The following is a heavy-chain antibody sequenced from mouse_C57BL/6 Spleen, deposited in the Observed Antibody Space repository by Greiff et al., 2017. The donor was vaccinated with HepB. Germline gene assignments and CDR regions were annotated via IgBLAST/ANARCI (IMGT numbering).Heavy chain of an antibody. V-gene: IGHV1-20*01. J-gene: IGHJ4*01. Sequence: EVKLQESGPELVKPGDSVKISCKASGYSFTGYFMNWVMQSHGKSLEWIGRINPYNGDTFYNQKFKGKATLTVDKSSSTAHMELRSLTSEDSAVYYCARSEGYYAMDYWGQGTSVTVSS. CDR1: GYSFTGYF. CDR2: INPYNGDT. CDR3: ARSEGYYAMDY.